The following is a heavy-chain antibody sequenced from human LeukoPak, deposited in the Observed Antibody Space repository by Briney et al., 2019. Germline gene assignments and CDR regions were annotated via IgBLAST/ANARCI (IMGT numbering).Heavy chain of an antibody. V-gene: IGHV1-24*01. Sequence: ASVKVSCKVSGYTLTELSMHWVRQAPGKGLEWMGGFDPEDGETIYAQKFQGRVTMTEDTSTDTAYMELSSLRSEDTAVYYCATVGLVRGVIITYFDYWGQGTLVTVSS. J-gene: IGHJ4*02. D-gene: IGHD3-10*01. CDR3: ATVGLVRGVIITYFDY. CDR1: GYTLTELS. CDR2: FDPEDGET.